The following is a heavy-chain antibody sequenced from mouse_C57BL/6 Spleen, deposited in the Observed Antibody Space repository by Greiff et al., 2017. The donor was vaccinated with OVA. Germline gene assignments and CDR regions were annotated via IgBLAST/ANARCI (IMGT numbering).Heavy chain of an antibody. J-gene: IGHJ2*01. Sequence: EVKLMESGGGLVKPGGSLKLSCAASGFTFSDYGMHWVRQAPEKGLEWVAYISSGSSTIYYADTVKGRFTIYRDNAKNTLFLQMTSLRSEDTAMYYCARWTGTYYFDYWGQGTTLTVSS. V-gene: IGHV5-17*01. CDR2: ISSGSSTI. D-gene: IGHD4-1*01. CDR3: ARWTGTYYFDY. CDR1: GFTFSDYG.